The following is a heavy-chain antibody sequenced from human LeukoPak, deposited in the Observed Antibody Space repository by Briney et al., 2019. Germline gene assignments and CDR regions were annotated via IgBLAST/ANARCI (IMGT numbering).Heavy chain of an antibody. J-gene: IGHJ2*01. Sequence: GRSLRLSCAASGFTFDDYAMHWVRQAPGKGLEWVSGISWNSGSIGYADSVKGRFTISRDNAKNSLYLQMNSLRAEDMALYYCAKGGDGPPVENWYFDLWGRGTLVTVSS. V-gene: IGHV3-9*03. CDR1: GFTFDDYA. D-gene: IGHD2-21*02. CDR2: ISWNSGSI. CDR3: AKGGDGPPVENWYFDL.